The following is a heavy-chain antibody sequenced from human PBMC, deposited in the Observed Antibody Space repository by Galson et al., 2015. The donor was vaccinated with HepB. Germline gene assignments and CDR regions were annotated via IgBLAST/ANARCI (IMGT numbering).Heavy chain of an antibody. CDR1: GYTFTSYD. Sequence: SVKVSCKASGYTFTSYDINWVRQAAGQGLEWMGWMNPNSGNTGYAQKFQGRVTITADESTSTAYMELSSLRSEDTAVYYCAREDCTGGVCYPRWFDPWGQGTLVTVSS. J-gene: IGHJ5*02. V-gene: IGHV1-8*01. D-gene: IGHD2-8*02. CDR3: AREDCTGGVCYPRWFDP. CDR2: MNPNSGNT.